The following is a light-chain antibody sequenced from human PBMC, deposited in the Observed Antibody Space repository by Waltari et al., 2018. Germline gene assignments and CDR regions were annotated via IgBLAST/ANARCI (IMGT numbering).Light chain of an antibody. Sequence: DVVMTQSPLSLPVTLGQAASISCKSSQSLVHSDGNTNLNWFQQRTGQSPRRLIYRVSNRYSGVPDRFSGSGSGTDFTLKISRVEAEYVVVYYCMQGTHWPYTFGQGTKLDIK. CDR2: RVS. CDR1: QSLVHSDGNTN. CDR3: MQGTHWPYT. J-gene: IGKJ2*01. V-gene: IGKV2-30*02.